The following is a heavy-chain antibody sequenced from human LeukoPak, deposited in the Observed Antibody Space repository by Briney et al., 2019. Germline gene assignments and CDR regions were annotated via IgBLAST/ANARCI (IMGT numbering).Heavy chain of an antibody. J-gene: IGHJ4*02. CDR1: GFTFSSYA. V-gene: IGHV3-23*01. CDR2: ISGSGGST. D-gene: IGHD3-10*02. CDR3: AKDLFPSRLPEYYFDY. Sequence: SGGSLRLSCAASGFTFSSYAMSWVRQAPGKGLEWVSAISGSGGSTYYADSVKGRFTISRDNSKNTLYLQMNSLRAEDTAVYYCAKDLFPSRLPEYYFDYWGQGTLVTVSS.